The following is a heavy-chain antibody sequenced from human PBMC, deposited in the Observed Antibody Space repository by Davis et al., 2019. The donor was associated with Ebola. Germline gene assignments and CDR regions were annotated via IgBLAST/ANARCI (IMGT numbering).Heavy chain of an antibody. CDR2: IRSKANSYAT. D-gene: IGHD3-10*01. CDR1: GFTFSGSA. CDR3: ARETYYYGSGSYYNWFDP. J-gene: IGHJ5*02. V-gene: IGHV3-73*01. Sequence: GESLKISCAASGFTFSGSAMHWVRQASGKGLEWVGRIRSKANSYATAYAASVKGRFTISRDDSKNTAYLQMNSLKTEDTAVYYCARETYYYGSGSYYNWFDPWGQGTLVTVSS.